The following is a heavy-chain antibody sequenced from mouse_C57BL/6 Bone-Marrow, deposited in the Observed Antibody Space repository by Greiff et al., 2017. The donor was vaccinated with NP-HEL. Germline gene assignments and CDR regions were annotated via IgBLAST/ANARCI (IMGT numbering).Heavy chain of an antibody. CDR1: GFSLTSYG. V-gene: IGHV2-2*01. J-gene: IGHJ4*01. D-gene: IGHD1-1*01. CDR2: IWSGGST. Sequence: VQLQQSGPGLVQPSQSLSITCTVSGFSLTSYGVHWVRQSPGKGLEWLGVIWSGGSTDYNAAFISRLSISKDNSTSQVFFKMNSLQADDTAIYYSARRGALRYAMDYWGQGTSVTVSS. CDR3: ARRGALRYAMDY.